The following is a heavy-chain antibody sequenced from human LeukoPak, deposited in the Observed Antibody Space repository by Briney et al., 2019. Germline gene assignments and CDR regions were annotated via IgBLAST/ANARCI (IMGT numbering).Heavy chain of an antibody. CDR1: GFTVSSNY. Sequence: GGSLRLSCAASGFTVSSNYMSWVRQALGQGLEWVSVIYSGGSTYYADSVKGRFTISRDNSKNTLYLQMNSLRAEDTAVYYCARDSLRSVGATALDYWGQGTLVTVSS. D-gene: IGHD1-26*01. CDR2: IYSGGST. J-gene: IGHJ4*02. CDR3: ARDSLRSVGATALDY. V-gene: IGHV3-53*01.